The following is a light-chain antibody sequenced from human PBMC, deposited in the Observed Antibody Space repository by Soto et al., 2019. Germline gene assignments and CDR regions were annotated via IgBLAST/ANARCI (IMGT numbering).Light chain of an antibody. V-gene: IGKV3-20*01. CDR1: QSVSSSY. CDR2: GAS. Sequence: EILLTQSPGTLSLSPGERATLSCRASQSVSSSYLAWYQQKPGQAPRLLIFGASSRATGIPDRFSGSGSGTDFTLTISRLETEDFAVYYCQQYGSSPQTFGQGTKVEIK. J-gene: IGKJ1*01. CDR3: QQYGSSPQT.